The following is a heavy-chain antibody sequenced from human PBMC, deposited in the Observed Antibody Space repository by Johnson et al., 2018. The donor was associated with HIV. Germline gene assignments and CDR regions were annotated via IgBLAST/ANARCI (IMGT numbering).Heavy chain of an antibody. J-gene: IGHJ3*02. CDR2: ISGSGGST. D-gene: IGHD2/OR15-2a*01. CDR1: GFTFSSYA. V-gene: IGHV3-23*04. CDR3: AKVRRMDAFDI. Sequence: MLLVESGGGLAQPGGSLRLSCAASGFTFSSYAMSWVRQAPGKGLEWVSAISGSGGSTYYADSVKGRFTISRANSKNTLYLQMNSLRAEGTAVYYGAKVRRMDAFDIWGQGTMVTVSS.